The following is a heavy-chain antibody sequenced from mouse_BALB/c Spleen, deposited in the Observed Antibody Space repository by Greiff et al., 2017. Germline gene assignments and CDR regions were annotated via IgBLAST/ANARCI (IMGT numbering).Heavy chain of an antibody. J-gene: IGHJ4*01. CDR2: IYPGDGDT. V-gene: IGHV1-87*01. Sequence: QVQLKQSGAELARPGASVKLSCKASGYTFTSYWMQWVKQRPGQGLEWIGAIYPGDGDTRYTQKFKGKATLTADKSSSTAYMQLSSLASEDSAVYYCARRKNHAMDYWGQGTSVTVSS. CDR3: ARRKNHAMDY. CDR1: GYTFTSYW.